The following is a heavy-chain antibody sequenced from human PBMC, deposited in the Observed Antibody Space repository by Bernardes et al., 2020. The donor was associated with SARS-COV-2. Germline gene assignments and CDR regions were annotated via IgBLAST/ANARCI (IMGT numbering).Heavy chain of an antibody. Sequence: GGSLRLSCAASGFTFDDYAMHWVRQAPGKGLEWVSGISWNRGSIGYADSVKGRFTISRDKAKNSLYLQMNSLRAEDTALYYCAKGGGLLWFGVLSNGLDLCCQGSLVTISS. J-gene: IGHJ5*02. CDR1: GFTFDDYA. D-gene: IGHD3-10*01. CDR2: ISWNRGSI. CDR3: AKGGGLLWFGVLSNGLDL. V-gene: IGHV3-9*01.